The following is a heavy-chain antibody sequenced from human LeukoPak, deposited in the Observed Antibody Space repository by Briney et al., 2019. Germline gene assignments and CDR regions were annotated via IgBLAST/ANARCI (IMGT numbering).Heavy chain of an antibody. CDR3: ARAIVGATLDY. Sequence: GGSLRLSCAASGFTFSSYDVHWVRQATGKGLEWVSGIGTRGDTYYPGTVKGRFTVSRENAKNSLYLQMNSLRAGDTAVYYCARAIVGATLDYWGQGTLVTVSS. CDR2: IGTRGDT. J-gene: IGHJ4*02. V-gene: IGHV3-13*04. D-gene: IGHD1-26*01. CDR1: GFTFSSYD.